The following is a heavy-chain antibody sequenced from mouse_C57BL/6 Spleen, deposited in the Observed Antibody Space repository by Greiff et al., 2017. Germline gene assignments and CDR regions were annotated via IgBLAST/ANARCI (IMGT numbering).Heavy chain of an antibody. CDR3: IFFMVTAGGYAMDY. V-gene: IGHV14-4*01. J-gene: IGHJ4*01. Sequence: EVQLQQSGAELVRPGASVKLSCTASGFNIKDDYMHWVKQRPEQGLEWIGWIDPENGDTEYASKFQGKATLTADTSSNTAYMQLSSLTSEDTAVYYCIFFMVTAGGYAMDYWGQGTSVTVSS. CDR1: GFNIKDDY. CDR2: IDPENGDT. D-gene: IGHD2-2*01.